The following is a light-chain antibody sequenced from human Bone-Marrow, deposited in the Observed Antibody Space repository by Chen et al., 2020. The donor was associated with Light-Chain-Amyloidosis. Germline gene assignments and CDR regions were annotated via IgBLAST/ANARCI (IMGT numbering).Light chain of an antibody. Sequence: IQMTQSPSSLSASVGDTVTITCRASQHIRNHLGWYQQKPGKAPQLLISGAATVQSGVPPRFSGSGSGTDFTLTITNLQPEESATCCCIQDFTYPHKFGRGTTLKI. V-gene: IGKV1-6*01. CDR2: GAA. CDR1: QHIRNH. CDR3: IQDFTYPHK. J-gene: IGKJ4*02.